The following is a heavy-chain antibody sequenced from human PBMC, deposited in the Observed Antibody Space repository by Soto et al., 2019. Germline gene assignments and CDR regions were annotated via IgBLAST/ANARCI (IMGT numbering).Heavy chain of an antibody. CDR2: IYYSGTT. CDR1: DASINSGGYY. V-gene: IGHV4-31*03. Sequence: PSETLSLTCTVSDASINSGGYYWSWIRQHPGKGLEWIGFIYYSGTTYYNPSLKSRVTTSVDTSKNQFSLRLSSVTAADTAVYFCAVTRGGAHPHDIWGQGTMVTVSS. CDR3: AVTRGGAHPHDI. D-gene: IGHD2-21*02. J-gene: IGHJ3*02.